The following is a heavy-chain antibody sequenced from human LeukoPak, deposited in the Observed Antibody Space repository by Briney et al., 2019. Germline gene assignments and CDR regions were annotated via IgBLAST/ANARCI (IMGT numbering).Heavy chain of an antibody. D-gene: IGHD3-16*02. J-gene: IGHJ4*02. Sequence: GGSLRLSCAASGFIFYSYAMHWVRQAPGRGLEYVSAITSNGGSTFYANSVKGRFTISRDYSKNTLYLQMGSLRAEDMAVYYCTRGPGYDYVWGGYRADYWGQGTLVTVSS. CDR3: TRGPGYDYVWGGYRADY. CDR1: GFIFYSYA. CDR2: ITSNGGST. V-gene: IGHV3-64*01.